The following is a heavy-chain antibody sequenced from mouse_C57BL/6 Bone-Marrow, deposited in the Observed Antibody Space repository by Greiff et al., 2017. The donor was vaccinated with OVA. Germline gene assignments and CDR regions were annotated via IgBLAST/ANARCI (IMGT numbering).Heavy chain of an antibody. V-gene: IGHV1-55*01. CDR1: GYTFTSYC. Sequence: QVQLQQPGAELVKPGASVKMSCKASGYTFTSYCINWVKQRPGQGLEWIGDIYPGSGSTNYNEKFKGKATLTVDTSSSTAYMELSRLTSEASAVDYGCTGGTYYAVDYGGQGTAVTVSA. D-gene: IGHD3-3*01. CDR3: CTGGTYYAVDY. J-gene: IGHJ4*01. CDR2: IYPGSGST.